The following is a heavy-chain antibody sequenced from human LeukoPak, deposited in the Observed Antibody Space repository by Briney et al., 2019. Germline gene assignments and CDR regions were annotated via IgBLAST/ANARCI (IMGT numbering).Heavy chain of an antibody. CDR2: IKQDESEK. V-gene: IGHV3-7*04. CDR3: AKDSYGLYWYFDL. J-gene: IGHJ2*01. CDR1: GFTFSSYW. Sequence: GGSLRLSCAASGFTFSSYWMRWVRQAPGKGLEWVANIKQDESEKNYVDSVKGRFIISRDNAKNSLYLQMNSLRAEDTAVYYCAKDSYGLYWYFDLWGRGTLVTVSS. D-gene: IGHD5-18*01.